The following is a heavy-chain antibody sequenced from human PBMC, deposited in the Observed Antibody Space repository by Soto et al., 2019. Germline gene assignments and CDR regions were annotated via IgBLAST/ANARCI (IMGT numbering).Heavy chain of an antibody. CDR2: IYYSGST. Sequence: SETLSLTFTVSGGSISRYYWSWIRQPPGKGLEWIGCIYYSGSTNYNPSLKSRVTISVDTSKNQVSLKLSSVTAADTAVYYCARTYSGYDPYRNSPLIFLAFYYWGQGTLVTVSS. D-gene: IGHD5-12*01. J-gene: IGHJ4*02. V-gene: IGHV4-59*01. CDR3: ARTYSGYDPYRNSPLIFLAFYY. CDR1: GGSISRYY.